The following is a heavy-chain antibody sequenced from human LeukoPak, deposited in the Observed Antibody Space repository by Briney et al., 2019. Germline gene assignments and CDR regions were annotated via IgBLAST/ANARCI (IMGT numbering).Heavy chain of an antibody. D-gene: IGHD3-9*01. J-gene: IGHJ6*02. CDR1: GYTFTSYG. V-gene: IGHV1-18*01. Sequence: ASVKVSCKASGYTFTSYGISWVRQAPGQGLEWMGWISAYNGNTNYAQKLQGRVTMTTDTSTSTAYMELRSLRSDDTAVYYCARVPYDILTGHNRNYYYGMDVWGQGTTVTVSS. CDR3: ARVPYDILTGHNRNYYYGMDV. CDR2: ISAYNGNT.